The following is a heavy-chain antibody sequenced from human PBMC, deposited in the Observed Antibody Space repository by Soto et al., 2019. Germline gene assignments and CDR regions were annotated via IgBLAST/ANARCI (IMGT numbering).Heavy chain of an antibody. CDR2: IRSKDNSYAT. CDR3: TRPVYCGGDGYIDY. V-gene: IGHV3-73*01. Sequence: GGSLRLSCAASGFTFSGSAMHWVRQASGKGLEWVGRIRSKDNSYATEYAASVKGRFTISRDDSKNTAYLQMNSLKTEDTAVYYWTRPVYCGGDGYIDYWGQGTLVTVSS. D-gene: IGHD2-21*02. CDR1: GFTFSGSA. J-gene: IGHJ4*02.